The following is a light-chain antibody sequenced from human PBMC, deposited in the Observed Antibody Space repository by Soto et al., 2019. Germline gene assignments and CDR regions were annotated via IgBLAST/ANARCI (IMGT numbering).Light chain of an antibody. Sequence: DIQLTQSPSFLSASVGDRVTITCRASQGIRNYLAWYQQKPGRAPKLLIYIASTLQSRVPSRFSGSYSGTEINLTITSQQPEDFATYYCQQVNSYPITVGQGTRLEIK. V-gene: IGKV1-9*01. CDR1: QGIRNY. CDR2: IAS. J-gene: IGKJ5*01. CDR3: QQVNSYPIT.